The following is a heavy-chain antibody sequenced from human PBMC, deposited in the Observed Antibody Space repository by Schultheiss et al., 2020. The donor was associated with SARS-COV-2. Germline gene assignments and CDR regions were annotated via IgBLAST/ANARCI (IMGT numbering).Heavy chain of an antibody. CDR2: IYYSGST. V-gene: IGHV4-39*07. CDR1: GGSISSSSYY. Sequence: SETLSLTCTVSGGSISSSSYYWGWIRQPPGKGLEWIGSIYYSGSTYYNPSLKSRVTISVDTSKNQFSLKLSSVTAADTAVYYCARGLSSSWGGYWGQGTLVTVSS. J-gene: IGHJ4*02. CDR3: ARGLSSSWGGY. D-gene: IGHD6-6*01.